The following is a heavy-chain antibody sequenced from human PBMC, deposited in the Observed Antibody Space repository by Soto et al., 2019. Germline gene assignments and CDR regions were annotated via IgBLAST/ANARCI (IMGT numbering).Heavy chain of an antibody. V-gene: IGHV1-69*13. CDR2: IIPIFGTS. D-gene: IGHD5-12*01. CDR1: GGTFSSYA. Sequence: SVKVSFKASGGTFSSYAISWVRQAPGQGLEWMGGIIPIFGTSNYAQNFQGRVTITADESTSTAYMELSSLRSEDTAVYYCAREEMATIWAFDIWGQGTMVTVSS. J-gene: IGHJ3*02. CDR3: AREEMATIWAFDI.